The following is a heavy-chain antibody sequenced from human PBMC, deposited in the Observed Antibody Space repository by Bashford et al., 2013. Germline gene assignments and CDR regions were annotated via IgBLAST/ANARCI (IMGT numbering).Heavy chain of an antibody. J-gene: IGHJ4*02. D-gene: IGHD3-3*01. CDR2: INPDGGST. CDR3: ATNFGNYYFDY. V-gene: IGHV1-46*01. Sequence: ASVKVSCKASGYTFTISYMHWVRQAPGQGLEWLGLINPDGGSTSYAQKFQGRVTMTRDTSTSTVYMELSSLRSEDTAVYYCATNFGNYYFDYWGQGTLVTVSS. CDR1: GYTFTISY.